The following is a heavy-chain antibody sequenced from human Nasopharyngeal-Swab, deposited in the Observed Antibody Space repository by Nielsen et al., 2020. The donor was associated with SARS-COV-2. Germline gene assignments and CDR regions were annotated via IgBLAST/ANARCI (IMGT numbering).Heavy chain of an antibody. CDR2: FDPEDDDT. Sequence: ASVKVSCKVSGYTLTELSMHWVRQAPGKGLEWMGGFDPEDDDTIYAQKFQGRVTMTEDTSTDTAYMELSSLRSEDTAVYYCATVYGDYPLSGLRYWGQGTLVTVSS. D-gene: IGHD4-17*01. CDR1: GYTLTELS. J-gene: IGHJ4*02. V-gene: IGHV1-24*01. CDR3: ATVYGDYPLSGLRY.